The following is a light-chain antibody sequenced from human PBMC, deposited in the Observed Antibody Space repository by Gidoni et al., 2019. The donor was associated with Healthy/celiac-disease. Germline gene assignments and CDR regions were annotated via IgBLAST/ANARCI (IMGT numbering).Light chain of an antibody. CDR1: QSLVHSNGYNY. Sequence: IVMPQSPLSLPVTPGEPSSISCRSSQSLVHSNGYNYLDWYLQKPGQSPQLLIYLGSNLASGVPDRFSGSGSGTDFTLKISRVEAEDVGVYYCMQDLQTWWTFGQGTKVEIK. V-gene: IGKV2-28*01. J-gene: IGKJ1*01. CDR3: MQDLQTWWT. CDR2: LGS.